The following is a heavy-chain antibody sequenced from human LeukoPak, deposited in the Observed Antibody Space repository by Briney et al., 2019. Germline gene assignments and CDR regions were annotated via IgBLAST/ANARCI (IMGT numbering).Heavy chain of an antibody. CDR3: ASTPYYDSSGYNY. D-gene: IGHD3-22*01. V-gene: IGHV1-18*01. J-gene: IGHJ4*02. Sequence: ASVKVSCKASGGTFSSYAISWVRQAPGQGLEWMGWISAYNGNTNYAQKLQGRVTMTTDTSTSTAYMELRSLRSDDTAVYYCASTPYYDSSGYNYWGQGTLVTVSS. CDR1: GGTFSSYA. CDR2: ISAYNGNT.